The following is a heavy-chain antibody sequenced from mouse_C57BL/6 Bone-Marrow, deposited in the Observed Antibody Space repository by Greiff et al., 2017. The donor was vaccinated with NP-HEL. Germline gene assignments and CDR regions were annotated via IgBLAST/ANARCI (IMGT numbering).Heavy chain of an antibody. J-gene: IGHJ4*01. D-gene: IGHD2-10*02. CDR3: ARGGYGNSGNY. V-gene: IGHV1-55*01. CDR1: GYTFTSYW. Sequence: QVQLQQPGAELVKPGASVKMSCKASGYTFTSYWITWVKQRPGQGLEWIGDIYPGSGSTNYNEKFKSKATLTVATSSSTAYMQLSSLTSEDSAVYYCARGGYGNSGNYWGQGTSVTVSS. CDR2: IYPGSGST.